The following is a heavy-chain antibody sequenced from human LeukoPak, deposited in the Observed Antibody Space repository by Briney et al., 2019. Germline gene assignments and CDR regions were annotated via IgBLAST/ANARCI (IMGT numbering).Heavy chain of an antibody. CDR1: GFTFSGSA. Sequence: GGSLRLSCAASGFTFSGSALHWVRQASGKGLEWVGRIRSTADGYATAYAASVKGRFTISRDDSKNTAYLQMDSLKAEDTAVYYCARGSLFSPNWFDPWGQGTPVTVSS. V-gene: IGHV3-73*01. D-gene: IGHD3-10*02. CDR2: IRSTADGYAT. J-gene: IGHJ5*02. CDR3: ARGSLFSPNWFDP.